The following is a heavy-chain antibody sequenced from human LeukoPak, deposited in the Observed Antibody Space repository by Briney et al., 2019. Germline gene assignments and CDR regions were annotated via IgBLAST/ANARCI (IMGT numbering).Heavy chain of an antibody. J-gene: IGHJ4*02. V-gene: IGHV4-4*07. CDR2: IYTSGST. Sequence: PSETLSLTCTVSGGSISSYYWSWIRQPAGKGLEWIGRIYTSGSTNYNPSLKSRVTMSVDTSKNQFSLKLSSVTAADTAVYYCARGARYCSGGSCYGAPIRYWGQGTLVTVSS. CDR1: GGSISSYY. D-gene: IGHD2-15*01. CDR3: ARGARYCSGGSCYGAPIRY.